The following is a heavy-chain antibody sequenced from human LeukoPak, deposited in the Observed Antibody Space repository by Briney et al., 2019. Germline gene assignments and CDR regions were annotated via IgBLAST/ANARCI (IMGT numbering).Heavy chain of an antibody. CDR1: GGSISSYY. CDR2: IYYSGST. D-gene: IGHD2-2*01. Sequence: PSETLSLTCTVSGGSISSYYWRWIRKPPGKGLEWIGYIYYSGSTNYNPSLKSRVTISVDTSKNQFSLKLSSVTAADTAVYYCARRRYHDYWGQGTLVTVSS. J-gene: IGHJ4*02. CDR3: ARRRYHDY. V-gene: IGHV4-59*01.